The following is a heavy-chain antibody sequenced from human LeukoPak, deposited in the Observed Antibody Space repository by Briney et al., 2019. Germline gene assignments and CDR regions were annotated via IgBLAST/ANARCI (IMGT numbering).Heavy chain of an antibody. V-gene: IGHV4-59*08. D-gene: IGHD3-22*01. CDR3: ARSIPDYYDSSGYYSASFDY. J-gene: IGHJ4*02. CDR2: IYYSGST. Sequence: SETLSLTCTVSGGSISSYCWSWIRQPPGKGLEWIGYIYYSGSTNYNPSLKSRVTISVDTSKNQFSLKLSSVTAADTAVYYCARSIPDYYDSSGYYSASFDYWGQGTLVTVSS. CDR1: GGSISSYC.